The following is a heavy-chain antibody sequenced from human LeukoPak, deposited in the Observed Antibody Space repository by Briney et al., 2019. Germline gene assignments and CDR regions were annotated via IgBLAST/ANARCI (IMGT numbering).Heavy chain of an antibody. CDR1: GYSISSGYY. D-gene: IGHD6-19*01. Sequence: SETLSLTCAVSGYSISSGYYWGWIRQPPGRGLEWIGYIYYSGSTNYNPSLKSRVTISADTSKIQFSLKLSSVTAADTAVYYCANSLSGWTYFDYWGQGTLVTVSS. V-gene: IGHV4-61*01. J-gene: IGHJ4*02. CDR3: ANSLSGWTYFDY. CDR2: IYYSGST.